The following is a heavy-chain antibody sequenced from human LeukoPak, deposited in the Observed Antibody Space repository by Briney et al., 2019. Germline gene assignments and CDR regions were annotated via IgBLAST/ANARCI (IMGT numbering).Heavy chain of an antibody. D-gene: IGHD3-10*01. V-gene: IGHV3-30*04. CDR1: GFMFRSFA. J-gene: IGHJ5*02. Sequence: GGSLRLSCAASGFMFRSFAMHWVRQAPGKGLEWVAVISYDGSNKYYADSVKGRFTISRDNSKNTLYLQMNSLRAEDTAVYYCAKDLSTTMVRGVTHDWFDPWGQGTLVTVSS. CDR3: AKDLSTTMVRGVTHDWFDP. CDR2: ISYDGSNK.